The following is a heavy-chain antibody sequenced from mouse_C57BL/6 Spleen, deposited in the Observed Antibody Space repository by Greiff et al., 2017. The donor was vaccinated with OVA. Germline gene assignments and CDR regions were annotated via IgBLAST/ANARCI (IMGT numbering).Heavy chain of an antibody. CDR3: ARVTTMVTRVYFDY. J-gene: IGHJ2*01. CDR1: GYSITSGYY. V-gene: IGHV3-6*01. CDR2: ISYDGSN. D-gene: IGHD2-1*01. Sequence: EVKLMESGPGLVKPSQSLSLTCSVTGYSITSGYYWNWIRQFPGNKLEWMGYISYDGSNNYNPSLKNRISITRDTSKNQFFLKLNSVTTEDTATYYCARVTTMVTRVYFDYWGQGTTLTVSS.